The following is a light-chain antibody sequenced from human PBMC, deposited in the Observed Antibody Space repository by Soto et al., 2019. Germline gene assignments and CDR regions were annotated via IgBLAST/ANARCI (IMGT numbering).Light chain of an antibody. CDR2: DAS. Sequence: DIQITQSPSTLSASVGDRVTITCRASQSISSWLAWYQQKPGKAPKLLIYDASNLESGVPSRFSGSGSGTEFTLTISSLQPDDFATYYCQQYNTYSGYTFGQGTKVDIK. CDR1: QSISSW. CDR3: QQYNTYSGYT. J-gene: IGKJ2*01. V-gene: IGKV1-5*01.